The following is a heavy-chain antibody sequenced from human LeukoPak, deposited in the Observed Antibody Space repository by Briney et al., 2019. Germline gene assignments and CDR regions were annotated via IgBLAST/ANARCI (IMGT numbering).Heavy chain of an antibody. D-gene: IGHD6-13*01. V-gene: IGHV3-30*18. Sequence: GGSLRLSCAASGFTFSSYGMHWVRQAPGKGLERVAVISYDGSNKYYADSVKGRFTISRDNSKNTLYLQMNSLRAEDTAVYYCAKDLLPLVAAAAGSGYGMDVWGQGTTVTVSS. CDR1: GFTFSSYG. CDR2: ISYDGSNK. J-gene: IGHJ6*02. CDR3: AKDLLPLVAAAAGSGYGMDV.